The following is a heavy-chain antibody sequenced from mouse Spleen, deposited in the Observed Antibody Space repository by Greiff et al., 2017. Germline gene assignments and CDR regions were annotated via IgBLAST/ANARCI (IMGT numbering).Heavy chain of an antibody. CDR2: INPSSGYT. Sequence: VQLQQSGAELARPGASVKMSCKASGYTFTSYTMHWVKQRPGQGLEWIGYINPSSGYTKYNQKFKDKATLTADKSSSTAYMQLSSLTSEDSAVYYCARSFYYGYDRGYFDYWGQGTTLTVSS. CDR1: GYTFTSYT. D-gene: IGHD2-2*01. J-gene: IGHJ2*01. CDR3: ARSFYYGYDRGYFDY. V-gene: IGHV1-4*01.